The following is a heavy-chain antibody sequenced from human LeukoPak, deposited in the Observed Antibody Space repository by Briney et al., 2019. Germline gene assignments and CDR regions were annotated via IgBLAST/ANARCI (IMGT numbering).Heavy chain of an antibody. Sequence: PSETLSLTCSVSGGSMSDSITWGWVRQPPGKGLEWLANIHDDGRTAPNPSLRSRLTISQDRSKNQFSLKVSSVTAADTTFYYCAKVLTAAGLDLWGQGILVTVSS. CDR2: IHDDGRT. D-gene: IGHD6-25*01. CDR1: GGSMSDSIT. V-gene: IGHV4/OR15-8*01. CDR3: AKVLTAAGLDL. J-gene: IGHJ5*02.